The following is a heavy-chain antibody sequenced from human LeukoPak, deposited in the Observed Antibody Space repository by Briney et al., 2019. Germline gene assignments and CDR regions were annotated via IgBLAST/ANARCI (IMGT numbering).Heavy chain of an antibody. CDR1: GYTFTSYY. CDR3: ARVGVAARRTYYFDY. D-gene: IGHD6-6*01. J-gene: IGHJ4*02. CDR2: INPSGGST. Sequence: GASVKVSCKASGYTFTSYYMHWVRQALGQGLEWMGIINPSGGSTSYAQKFQGRVTMTRDMSTSTVYMELSSLRSEDTAVYYCARVGVAARRTYYFDYWGQGALVTVSS. V-gene: IGHV1-46*01.